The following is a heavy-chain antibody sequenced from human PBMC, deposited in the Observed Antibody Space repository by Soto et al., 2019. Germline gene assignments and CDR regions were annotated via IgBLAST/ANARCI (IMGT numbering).Heavy chain of an antibody. CDR2: IYYSGST. Sequence: PSETLSLTCTVSGGSISSYYWSWIRQPPGKGLEWIGYIYYSGSTNYNPSLKSRVTISVDTSKNQFSLKLSSVNAADTAVYYCEREQWRGGMDVWGQGTTVTVSS. D-gene: IGHD6-19*01. CDR1: GGSISSYY. J-gene: IGHJ6*02. CDR3: EREQWRGGMDV. V-gene: IGHV4-59*01.